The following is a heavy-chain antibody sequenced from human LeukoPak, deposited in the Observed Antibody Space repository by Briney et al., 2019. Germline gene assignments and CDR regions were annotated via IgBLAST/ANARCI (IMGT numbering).Heavy chain of an antibody. J-gene: IGHJ2*01. CDR1: RFNLGTYA. CDR3: ARDPRDGYNPVYQYFDL. CDR2: VSGSGGNT. V-gene: IGHV3-23*01. D-gene: IGHD5-24*01. Sequence: GGSLRLSCEASRFNLGTYAMSWVRQAPGKGLEWVSGVSGSGGNTYYADSVKGRFTISRDNSRNTVFLQMNSLRAEDTALYYCARDPRDGYNPVYQYFDLWGRGTVVTVSS.